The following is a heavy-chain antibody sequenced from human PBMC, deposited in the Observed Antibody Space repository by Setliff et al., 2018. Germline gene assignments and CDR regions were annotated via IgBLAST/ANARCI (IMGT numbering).Heavy chain of an antibody. J-gene: IGHJ6*03. CDR2: IYYSGST. D-gene: IGHD3-10*01. V-gene: IGHV4-39*01. CDR3: ARHKSNGSGSYPSLYMDV. CDR1: GGSISSGNYY. Sequence: KTSETLSLTCRVSGGSISSGNYYWGLIRQPPGKGLEWVATIYYSGSTYSNPSLKSRLIISVDAPDNQFSVKLGSVTAADTAVYYCARHKSNGSGSYPSLYMDVWGKGIMVTVSS.